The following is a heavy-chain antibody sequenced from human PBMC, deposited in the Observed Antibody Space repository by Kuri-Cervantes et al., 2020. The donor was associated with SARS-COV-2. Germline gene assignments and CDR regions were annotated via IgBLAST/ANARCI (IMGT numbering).Heavy chain of an antibody. CDR3: AGRFYGSSWYNYYYYGMDV. D-gene: IGHD6-13*01. Sequence: ASVKVSCKASGYTFTSYDINWVRQATGQGLEWMGWMNPNSGNTGYAQKFQGRVTMTRNTSISTAYMELSSLRSEDTAVYHCAGRFYGSSWYNYYYYGMDVWGQGTTVTVSS. CDR1: GYTFTSYD. CDR2: MNPNSGNT. V-gene: IGHV1-8*01. J-gene: IGHJ6*02.